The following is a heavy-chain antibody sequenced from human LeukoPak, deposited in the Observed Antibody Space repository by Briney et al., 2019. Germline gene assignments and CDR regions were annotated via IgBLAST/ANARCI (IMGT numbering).Heavy chain of an antibody. CDR3: ARGGIQLWLPSFRNWFDP. CDR2: INPNSGGT. V-gene: IGHV1-2*02. Sequence: ASVKVSCKASGYTFTGYYMHWVRQAPGQGLEWMGWINPNSGGTNYAQKFQGRVTMTRDTSISTAYMELSRLRSDDTAVYYCARGGIQLWLPSFRNWFDPWGQGTLVTVSS. J-gene: IGHJ5*02. D-gene: IGHD5-18*01. CDR1: GYTFTGYY.